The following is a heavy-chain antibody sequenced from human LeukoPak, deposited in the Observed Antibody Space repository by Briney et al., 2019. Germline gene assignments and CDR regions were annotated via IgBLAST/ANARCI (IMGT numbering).Heavy chain of an antibody. Sequence: SETLSLTCTVSGGSISSYYWSWIRQPPGKGLEWIGYIYYSGSTNYNPSLKGRVTISVDTSKNQFSLKLSSVTAADTAVYYCARVAGYSFDYWGQGTLVTVSS. J-gene: IGHJ4*02. CDR1: GGSISSYY. CDR3: ARVAGYSFDY. D-gene: IGHD3-9*01. V-gene: IGHV4-59*08. CDR2: IYYSGST.